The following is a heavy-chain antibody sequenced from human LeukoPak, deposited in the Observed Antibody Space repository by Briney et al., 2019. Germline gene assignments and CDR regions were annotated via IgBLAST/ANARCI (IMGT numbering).Heavy chain of an antibody. D-gene: IGHD2-21*02. CDR2: IRYDGSNK. Sequence: GGSLRLSCAASGFTFSSYGMHWVRQAPGKGLEWVAFIRYDGSNKYYADSVKGRFTISRDNSKNTLYLQMNSLRAEDTAIYYCAKARLVVTAMDYWGQGTLVTVSS. CDR1: GFTFSSYG. J-gene: IGHJ4*02. V-gene: IGHV3-30*02. CDR3: AKARLVVTAMDY.